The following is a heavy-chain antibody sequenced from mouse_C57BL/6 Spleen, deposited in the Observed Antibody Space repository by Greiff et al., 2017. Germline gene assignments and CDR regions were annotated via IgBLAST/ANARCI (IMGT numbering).Heavy chain of an antibody. D-gene: IGHD2-4*01. J-gene: IGHJ2*01. Sequence: VQLQQPGAELVKPGASVKMSCKASGYTFTSYCITWVKQRPGQGLEWIGDIYPGSGSTNYNEKFKSKATLTVDTSSSTAYMQRSSLTSEDSAFYYCAREGLVYYDYGYWGQGTTLTVSS. V-gene: IGHV1-55*01. CDR3: AREGLVYYDYGY. CDR1: GYTFTSYC. CDR2: IYPGSGST.